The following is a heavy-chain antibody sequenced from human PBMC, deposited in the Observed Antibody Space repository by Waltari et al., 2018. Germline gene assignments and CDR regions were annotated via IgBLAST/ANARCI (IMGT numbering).Heavy chain of an antibody. CDR3: ARLNWNGYYYYYMDV. D-gene: IGHD1-20*01. Sequence: QVQLQESGPGLVKPSETLSLTCAVSGYSISSGYYWGWIRQPPGKGLEWIGSIYHSGSTYYNPSLKSRVTISVDTSKNQFSLKLSSVTAADTAVYYCARLNWNGYYYYYMDVWGKGTTVTVSS. CDR2: IYHSGST. J-gene: IGHJ6*03. V-gene: IGHV4-38-2*01. CDR1: GYSISSGYY.